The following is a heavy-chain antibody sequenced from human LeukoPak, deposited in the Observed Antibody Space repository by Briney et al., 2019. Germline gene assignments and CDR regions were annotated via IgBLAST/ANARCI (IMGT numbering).Heavy chain of an antibody. CDR1: GFTFSRYA. J-gene: IGHJ6*02. CDR3: ARDDGGYGSGSHYYFYSMDV. D-gene: IGHD3-10*01. Sequence: GGSLRLSCAASGFTFSRYAMHWVRQAPGKGLQFVSAISTSGGSTPYANSVRGRFTISRDNSKNTLHLQMGSLRAEDMAVYYCARDDGGYGSGSHYYFYSMDVWGQGTTVTVSS. V-gene: IGHV3-64*01. CDR2: ISTSGGST.